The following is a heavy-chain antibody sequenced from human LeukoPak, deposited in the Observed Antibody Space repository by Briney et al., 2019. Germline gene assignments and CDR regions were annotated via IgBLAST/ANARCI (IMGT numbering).Heavy chain of an antibody. CDR3: ARDNSGWYDY. D-gene: IGHD6-19*01. V-gene: IGHV3-21*01. CDR1: GFTFSAYT. CDR2: ISSGSTYI. J-gene: IGHJ4*02. Sequence: GGSLRLSCAASGFTFSAYTIKWVRQAPGKGLEWVSSISSGSTYIHYADSVRGRFTISRDNAKNSLYLQMNSLRAEDTAVYYCARDNSGWYDYWGQGTLSPSLQ.